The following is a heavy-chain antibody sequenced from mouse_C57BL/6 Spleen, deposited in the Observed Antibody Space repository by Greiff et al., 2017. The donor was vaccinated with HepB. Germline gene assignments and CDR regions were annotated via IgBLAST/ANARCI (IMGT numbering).Heavy chain of an antibody. J-gene: IGHJ4*01. Sequence: QVQLQQSGPELVKPGASVKISCKASGYAFSSPWMNWVKQRPGKGLEWIGRIYPGDGDTNYNGKFKGKATLTADKSSSTAYMQLSSLTSEDSAVYFCARDGFYYYGSSYAMDYWGQGTSVTVSS. CDR3: ARDGFYYYGSSYAMDY. V-gene: IGHV1-82*01. CDR1: GYAFSSPW. D-gene: IGHD1-1*01. CDR2: IYPGDGDT.